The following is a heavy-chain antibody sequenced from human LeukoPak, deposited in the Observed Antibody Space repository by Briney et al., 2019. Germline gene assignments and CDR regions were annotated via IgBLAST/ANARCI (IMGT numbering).Heavy chain of an antibody. J-gene: IGHJ4*02. CDR2: INPNSGGT. V-gene: IGHV1-2*02. D-gene: IGHD4-17*01. CDR3: ARTPSLLVTTFALFDY. Sequence: ASVKVSCKASGYTFTGYYMHWVQQAPGQGLEWMGWINPNSGGTNYAQKFQGRVTMTRDTSISTAYMELSRLRSDDTAVYYCARTPSLLVTTFALFDYWGQGTLVTVSS. CDR1: GYTFTGYY.